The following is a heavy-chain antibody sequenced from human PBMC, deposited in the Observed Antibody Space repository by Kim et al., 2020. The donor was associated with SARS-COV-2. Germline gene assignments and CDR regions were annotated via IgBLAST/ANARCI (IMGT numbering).Heavy chain of an antibody. V-gene: IGHV3-30*18. D-gene: IGHD2-21*02. CDR2: ISYDGSNK. CDR1: GFTFSSYG. CDR3: AKVGGAYCGGDCYLRNWFDP. J-gene: IGHJ5*02. Sequence: GGSLRLSCAASGFTFSSYGMHWVRQAPGKGLEWVAVISYDGSNKYYADSVKGRFTISRDNSKNTLYLQMNSLRAEDTAVYYCAKVGGAYCGGDCYLRNWFDPWGQGTLVTVSS.